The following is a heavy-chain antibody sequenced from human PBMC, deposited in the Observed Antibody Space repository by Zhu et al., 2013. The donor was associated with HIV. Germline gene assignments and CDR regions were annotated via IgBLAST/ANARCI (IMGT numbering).Heavy chain of an antibody. CDR2: MNPNSGNT. V-gene: IGHV1-8*01. D-gene: IGHD7-27*01. CDR1: GYTFTSYD. CDR3: VRAPXNWGNDAFDI. J-gene: IGHJ3*02. Sequence: QVQLVQSGAEVKKPGASVKVSCKASGYTFTSYDINWVRQATGQGLEWMGWMNPNSGNTGYAQKFQGRVTMTRSTSVSTAYMELSSLRFEDTAVYYCVRAPXNWGNDAFDIWAKGQWSPSPQ.